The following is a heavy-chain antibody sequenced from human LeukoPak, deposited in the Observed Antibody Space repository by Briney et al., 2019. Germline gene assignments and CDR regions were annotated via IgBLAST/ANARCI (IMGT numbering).Heavy chain of an antibody. CDR2: ISSSGDST. V-gene: IGHV3-23*01. CDR3: AARPDRGLGPLDF. J-gene: IGHJ4*02. CDR1: GFTFNSYA. Sequence: GGSLRLSCAASGFTFNSYAMAWVRQPPGKGLEWVSAISSSGDSTYYTDSVKGRFTISGDNSKNTLYLEVSRLRADDTAVYFCAARPDRGLGPLDFWGQGTLVTVSS.